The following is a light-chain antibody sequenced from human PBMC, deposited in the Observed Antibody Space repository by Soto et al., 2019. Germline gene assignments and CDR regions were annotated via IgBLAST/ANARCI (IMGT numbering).Light chain of an antibody. CDR3: QRYNTVPPT. J-gene: IGKJ1*01. CDR2: AAS. V-gene: IGKV1-27*01. Sequence: DIKMPQSPSSLSASVGDRVTITCRASHGINNYLAWYQQKPGKVPKLLIFAASTLLPGVPSRFSGSGYGTDFALTISGLQPEGVATYYCQRYNTVPPTFGQGTKVEIK. CDR1: HGINNY.